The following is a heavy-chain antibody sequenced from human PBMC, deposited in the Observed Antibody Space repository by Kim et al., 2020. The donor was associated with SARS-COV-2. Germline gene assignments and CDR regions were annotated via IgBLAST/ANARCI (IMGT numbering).Heavy chain of an antibody. D-gene: IGHD2-15*01. J-gene: IGHJ5*02. CDR2: IYYSGST. CDR3: ARTVVVVAATLPWFDP. CDR1: GGSISSYY. Sequence: SETLSLTCTVSGGSISSYYWSWIRQPPGKGLEWIGYIYYSGSTNYNPSLKSRVTISVDTSKNQFSLKLSSVTAADTAVYYCARTVVVVAATLPWFDPWGQGTLVTVSS. V-gene: IGHV4-59*08.